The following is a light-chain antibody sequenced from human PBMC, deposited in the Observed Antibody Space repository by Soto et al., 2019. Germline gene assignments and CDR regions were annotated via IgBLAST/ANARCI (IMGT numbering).Light chain of an antibody. CDR1: SSDVGAYNY. Sequence: QSALTQPPSASGSPGQSVTISCTGTSSDVGAYNYVSWYQQHPGKAPKLMFYEVSKRPSGVPNRFSGSKSGNTASLTVSGLQAEDEADYYCSSYTGSNNFGVFGGGTKLTVL. J-gene: IGLJ2*01. V-gene: IGLV2-8*01. CDR3: SSYTGSNNFGV. CDR2: EVS.